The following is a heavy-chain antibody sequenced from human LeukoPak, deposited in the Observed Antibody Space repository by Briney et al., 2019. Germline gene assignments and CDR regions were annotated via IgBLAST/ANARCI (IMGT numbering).Heavy chain of an antibody. D-gene: IGHD1-26*01. J-gene: IGHJ3*02. CDR2: ISAYNGNT. CDR3: ARCKRWGSYKANDAFDI. CDR1: GYTFTSYG. Sequence: ASVQVSCKASGYTFTSYGISWVRQAPGQGLEWMGWISAYNGNTNYAQKLQGRVTMTTDTSTSTAYMELRSLRSDDTAVYYCARCKRWGSYKANDAFDIWGQGTMVTVSS. V-gene: IGHV1-18*01.